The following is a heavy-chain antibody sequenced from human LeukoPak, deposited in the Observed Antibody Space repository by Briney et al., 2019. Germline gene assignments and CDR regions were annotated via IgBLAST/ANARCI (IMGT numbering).Heavy chain of an antibody. CDR2: ISGSGGST. Sequence: SGGSLRLSCAASGFTFSSYAMNWVRQAPGKGLEWVSTISGSGGSTYYADSVKGRFIVYRDTSKDTVYLQMDSLRPEDTALYYCAKDEGIRCGGDCPFDLWGQGTLVTVSS. J-gene: IGHJ4*02. V-gene: IGHV3-23*01. CDR1: GFTFSSYA. D-gene: IGHD2-21*02. CDR3: AKDEGIRCGGDCPFDL.